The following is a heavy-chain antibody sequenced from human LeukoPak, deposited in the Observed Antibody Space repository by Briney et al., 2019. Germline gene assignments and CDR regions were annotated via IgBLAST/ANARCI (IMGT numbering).Heavy chain of an antibody. J-gene: IGHJ4*02. Sequence: PSETLSLTCTVSGGSISSYYWSWIRQPPGKGLEWIGYIYYSGSTNYNPSLKSRVTISVDTSKNQFSLKLSSVTAADTAVYYCAFRPTIFGAGGGQGTLVTVSS. V-gene: IGHV4-59*01. CDR2: IYYSGST. CDR3: AFRPTIFGAG. CDR1: GGSISSYY. D-gene: IGHD3-3*01.